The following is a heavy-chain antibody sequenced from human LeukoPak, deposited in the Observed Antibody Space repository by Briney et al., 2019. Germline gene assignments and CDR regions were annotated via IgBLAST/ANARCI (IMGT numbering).Heavy chain of an antibody. CDR1: GFTFSSYS. CDR2: ISSRSSYI. V-gene: IGHV3-21*01. D-gene: IGHD4-23*01. J-gene: IGHJ4*02. Sequence: GGSLRLSCAASGFTFSSYSMNWVRQAPGKGLEWVSSISSRSSYIYYADSVKGRFTISRDNAKNSLYLQMNSLRAEDTAVYYCARDFNLGVTSWYFDYWGQGTLVTVSS. CDR3: ARDFNLGVTSWYFDY.